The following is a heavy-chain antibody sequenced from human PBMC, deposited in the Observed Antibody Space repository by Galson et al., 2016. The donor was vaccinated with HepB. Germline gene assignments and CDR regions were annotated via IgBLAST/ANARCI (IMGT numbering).Heavy chain of an antibody. D-gene: IGHD4-23*01. CDR1: GYTFTSYA. CDR3: ARDRVEKTHVTPGLLDY. CDR2: ISGYNGDT. V-gene: IGHV1-18*04. Sequence: SVKVSCKASGYTFTSYAITWVRQAPGQGLEWMGWISGYNGDTKYAQKLQGRVTMTTDTSTSTAYMELRSLRSDDTAVFYCARDRVEKTHVTPGLLDYWGQGALVTVSS. J-gene: IGHJ4*02.